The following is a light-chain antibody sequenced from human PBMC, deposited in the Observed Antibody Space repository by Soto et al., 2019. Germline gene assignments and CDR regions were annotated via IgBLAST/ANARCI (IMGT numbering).Light chain of an antibody. Sequence: ETVLTQSPGTLSLSPGERATLSCRASQSVSSNYLAWYQHIPGQAPRLLIYGASTRATGIPDRFSGSGSGTDFTLTSSGLEPEDFAVYYCQQFDRSLPSWTFGQGTKVE. J-gene: IGKJ1*01. V-gene: IGKV3-20*01. CDR2: GAS. CDR1: QSVSSNY. CDR3: QQFDRSLPSWT.